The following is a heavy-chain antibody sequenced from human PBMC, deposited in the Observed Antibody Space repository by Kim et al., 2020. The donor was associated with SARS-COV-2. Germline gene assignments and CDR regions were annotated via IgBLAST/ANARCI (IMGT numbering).Heavy chain of an antibody. CDR3: ARGIYDRRLLTWFDP. CDR2: IDQSGST. Sequence: SETLSLTCAVHGGSFSNSYWSWIRQPPGKGLEWIGEIDQSGSTIYNPSLKGRITISVDTSKKQFSLKVSSVSAADTAIYYCARGIYDRRLLTWFDPWGQGTPVTVSS. D-gene: IGHD3-9*01. J-gene: IGHJ5*02. CDR1: GGSFSNSY. V-gene: IGHV4-34*01.